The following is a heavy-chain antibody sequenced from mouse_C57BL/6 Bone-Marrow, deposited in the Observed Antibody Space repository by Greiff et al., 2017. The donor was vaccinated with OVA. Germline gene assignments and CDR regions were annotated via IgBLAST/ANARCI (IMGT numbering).Heavy chain of an antibody. D-gene: IGHD1-1*01. Sequence: VQLQQSGPVLVKPGASVKMSCKASGYTFTDYYMNWVKQSHGKSLEWIGVINPYNGGTSYNQKFKGKATLTVDKSSSTAYMELNSLTSEDSAVYYCARATTVVATRDFDVWGTGTTVTVSS. J-gene: IGHJ1*03. V-gene: IGHV1-19*01. CDR1: GYTFTDYY. CDR3: ARATTVVATRDFDV. CDR2: INPYNGGT.